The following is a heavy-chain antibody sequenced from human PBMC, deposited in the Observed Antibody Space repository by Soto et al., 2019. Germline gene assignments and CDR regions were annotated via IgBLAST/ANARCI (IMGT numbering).Heavy chain of an antibody. CDR2: IYHTGST. D-gene: IGHD6-13*01. CDR1: GGSISSGSHY. Sequence: QVQLQESGPGLVKPSETLSLTCTVSGGSISSGSHYWSWIRQPPGKGLEWIGYIYHTGSTNYNPPLNIRVTMSVDTSKNQFSLNLNSVTAADTAVYYCTRGGSIAAAVVDYWGQGTLVTVSS. J-gene: IGHJ4*02. CDR3: TRGGSIAAAVVDY. V-gene: IGHV4-61*01.